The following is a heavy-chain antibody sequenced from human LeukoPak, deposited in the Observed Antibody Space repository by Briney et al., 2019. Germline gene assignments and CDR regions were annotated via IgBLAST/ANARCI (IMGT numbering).Heavy chain of an antibody. D-gene: IGHD6-19*01. CDR1: GYXFTSYW. Sequence: GESLKISCNGSGYXFTSYWIRWVRQMPGKGLEWMGIIYPGDSDTRYSPSFQGQVTISADKSISTAYLQWSSLKASDTAIYYCARRGGSGWFPFDYWGQGTLVTVSS. J-gene: IGHJ4*02. CDR2: IYPGDSDT. CDR3: ARRGGSGWFPFDY. V-gene: IGHV5-51*01.